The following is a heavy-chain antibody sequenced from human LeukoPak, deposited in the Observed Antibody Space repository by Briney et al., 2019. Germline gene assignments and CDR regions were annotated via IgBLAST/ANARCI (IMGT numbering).Heavy chain of an antibody. CDR2: INPYSGDT. Sequence: ASVKVSCKASGYTFTDYFIHWVRQAPGQGLEWMGWINPYSGDTTYAQTFQGRVTLTRDTSINTAYMELSRLTSDDTAIYYCARDKAGRGTGWYLSDYWGQGTPVNVSS. V-gene: IGHV1-2*02. CDR1: GYTFTDYF. CDR3: ARDKAGRGTGWYLSDY. J-gene: IGHJ4*02. D-gene: IGHD6-19*01.